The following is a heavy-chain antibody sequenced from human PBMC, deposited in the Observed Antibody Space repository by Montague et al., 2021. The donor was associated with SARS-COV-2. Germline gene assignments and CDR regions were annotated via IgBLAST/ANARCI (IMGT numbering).Heavy chain of an antibody. CDR3: ARAQNTCFIANCVNYFDV. CDR2: VHYTGST. J-gene: IGHJ4*02. CDR1: GESVSGYY. Sequence: SETLSLTCAVYGESVSGYYWSWIRQSPGKGLEWIGYVHYTGSTKYNPSLKTRVSLPLDTPKNHFSLHLSSVTAADTAIYFCARAQNTCFIANCVNYFDVWGLGALVTVSS. V-gene: IGHV4-59*02. D-gene: IGHD1-1*01.